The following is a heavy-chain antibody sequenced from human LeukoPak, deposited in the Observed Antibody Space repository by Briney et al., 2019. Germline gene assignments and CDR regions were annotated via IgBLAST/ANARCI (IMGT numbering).Heavy chain of an antibody. V-gene: IGHV3-53*01. CDR1: GFIFSNAW. D-gene: IGHD6-13*01. CDR3: ARRYTSSWCLDS. J-gene: IGHJ4*02. Sequence: TGGSLRLSCATSGFIFSNAWMNWVRQAPGKGLEWVSIIYTGGATYYADSVKGRFTISRDNSKNTLYLQMISLRAEDTAVYYCARRYTSSWCLDSWGQGTLVTVSS. CDR2: IYTGGAT.